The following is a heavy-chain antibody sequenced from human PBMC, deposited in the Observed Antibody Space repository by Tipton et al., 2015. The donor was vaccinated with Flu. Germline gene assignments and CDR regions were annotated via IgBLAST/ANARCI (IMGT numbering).Heavy chain of an antibody. D-gene: IGHD2-15*01. CDR1: GFTFSSYG. CDR3: AREVVGSSPPGDAFDI. CDR2: IWYDGSNK. J-gene: IGHJ3*02. V-gene: IGHV3-33*01. Sequence: SLRLSCAASGFTFSSYGMHWVRQAPGKGLEWVAVIWYDGSNKYYADSAKGRFTISRDNSKNTLYLQMNSLRAEDTAVYYCAREVVGSSPPGDAFDIWGQGTMVTVSS.